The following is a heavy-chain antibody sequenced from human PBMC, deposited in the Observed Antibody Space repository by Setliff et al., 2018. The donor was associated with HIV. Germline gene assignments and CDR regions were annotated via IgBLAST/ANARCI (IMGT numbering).Heavy chain of an antibody. CDR2: IYYSGST. D-gene: IGHD3-22*01. Sequence: PSETLSLTCAVYGGSFSGYYCWSWIRQPPGKGLEWIGSIYYSGSTYYNPSLKSRVTISVDTSKNQFSLKLSSVTAADTAVYYCATARLIGQAFDIWGQGTMVTVSS. CDR1: GGSFSGYY. CDR3: ATARLIGQAFDI. V-gene: IGHV4-34*01. J-gene: IGHJ3*02.